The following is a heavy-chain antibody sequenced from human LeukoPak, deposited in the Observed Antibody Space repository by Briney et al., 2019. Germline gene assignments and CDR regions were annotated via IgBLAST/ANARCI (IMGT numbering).Heavy chain of an antibody. Sequence: GASVKVSCKVSGYTLTELSMHWVRQAPGKGLEWMGGFDPEDGETIYAQKFQGRVTMTEDTSTDTAYTELSSLRSEDTAVYYCATRDLYARELPSYYFDYWGQGTLVTVTS. J-gene: IGHJ4*02. D-gene: IGHD1-26*01. CDR2: FDPEDGET. CDR1: GYTLTELS. CDR3: ATRDLYARELPSYYFDY. V-gene: IGHV1-24*01.